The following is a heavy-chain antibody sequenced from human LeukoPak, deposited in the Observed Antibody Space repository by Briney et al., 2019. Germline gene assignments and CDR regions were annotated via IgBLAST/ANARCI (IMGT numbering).Heavy chain of an antibody. CDR2: IYYSGST. CDR3: ARLVRFGENDAFDI. D-gene: IGHD3-10*01. CDR1: GGSISSYY. V-gene: IGHV4-59*08. Sequence: SETLSLTCTVSGGSISSYYWSWIRQPPGKGLEWIGYIYYSGSTNYNPSLKSRVTISVDTSKNQFSLKLSSVTAADTAVYYCARLVRFGENDAFDIWGQGTMVTVSS. J-gene: IGHJ3*02.